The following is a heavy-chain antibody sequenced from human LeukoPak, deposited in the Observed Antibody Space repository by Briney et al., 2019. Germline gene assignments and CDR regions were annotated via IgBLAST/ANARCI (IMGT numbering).Heavy chain of an antibody. J-gene: IGHJ4*02. CDR1: GFTFSSYA. V-gene: IGHV3-23*01. Sequence: GGSLRLSCAASGFTFSSYAMSWVRQAPGKGLEWVSAISGSGGSTYYADSVKGRFTISRDNSKNTLYLQMNSLRAEDTAVYYCASRIIQYDSGSGNYYKGGFDYWGQGTLVTVSS. CDR2: ISGSGGST. D-gene: IGHD3-10*01. CDR3: ASRIIQYDSGSGNYYKGGFDY.